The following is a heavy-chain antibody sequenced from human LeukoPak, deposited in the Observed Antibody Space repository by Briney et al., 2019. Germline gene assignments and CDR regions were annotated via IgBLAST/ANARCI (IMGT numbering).Heavy chain of an antibody. CDR1: GFTFSNYA. CDR2: ISGSGGST. D-gene: IGHD2-15*01. V-gene: IGHV3-23*01. Sequence: GGSLRLSCAASGFTFSNYAMSWVRQAPGKGLEWVSGISGSGGSTDYADSVKGRFTISRDNSKNTLYLQMNSLRAEDTAVYYCAGYCSGGSCFRAHYYYYYALDVWGKGTTVTVSS. CDR3: AGYCSGGSCFRAHYYYYYALDV. J-gene: IGHJ6*04.